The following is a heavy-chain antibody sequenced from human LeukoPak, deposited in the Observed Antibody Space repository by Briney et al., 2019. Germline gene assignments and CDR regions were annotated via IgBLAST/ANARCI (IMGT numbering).Heavy chain of an antibody. D-gene: IGHD2-21*01. Sequence: ASVKVSCKASGGTFSSYAISWVRQAPGHGLEWMGGIIPIFGTANYAQKFQGRVTITADESTSTAYMELSSLRSEDTAVYYCARVGDAQTSIDYWGQATLVTVSS. V-gene: IGHV1-69*13. CDR2: IIPIFGTA. CDR1: GGTFSSYA. CDR3: ARVGDAQTSIDY. J-gene: IGHJ4*02.